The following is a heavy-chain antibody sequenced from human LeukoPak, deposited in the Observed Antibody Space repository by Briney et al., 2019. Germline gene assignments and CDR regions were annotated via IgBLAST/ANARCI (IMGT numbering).Heavy chain of an antibody. V-gene: IGHV4-34*01. CDR2: INHSGST. J-gene: IGHJ4*02. CDR1: GGSFSGYY. CDR3: ARGARGYDILTCHYNVRKAFDY. D-gene: IGHD3-9*01. Sequence: LETLSLTCAVYGGSFSGYYWSWIRQPPGKGLEWIGEINHSGSTNYNPSLKSRVTISVDTSKNQFSLKLSSVTAADTPVYYCARGARGYDILTCHYNVRKAFDYWGQGTLVTVSS.